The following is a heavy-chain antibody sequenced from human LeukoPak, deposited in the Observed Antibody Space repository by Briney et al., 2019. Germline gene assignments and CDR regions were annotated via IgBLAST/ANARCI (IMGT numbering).Heavy chain of an antibody. D-gene: IGHD4-17*01. CDR3: ATDLRTVTTFGHYYHGMDD. J-gene: IGHJ6*02. CDR1: GFAFSDAW. CDR2: IKSKADGATT. Sequence: GGSLRLSCAASGFAFSDAWMNWVRQAPGKGLYWVGRIKSKADGATTDCGTTVKGRFTISRDDSKNTSYLQMKSLKTEDTGVYYCATDLRTVTTFGHYYHGMDDWGQGTTVTVSS. V-gene: IGHV3-15*01.